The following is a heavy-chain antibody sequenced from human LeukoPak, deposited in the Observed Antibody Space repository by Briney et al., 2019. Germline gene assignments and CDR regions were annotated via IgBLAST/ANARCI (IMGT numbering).Heavy chain of an antibody. CDR3: ATEGSFDY. V-gene: IGHV3-23*01. CDR2: IFPSGGEI. J-gene: IGHJ4*02. Sequence: GGSLRLSCEASGFTFSTFAMIWVRQPPGKGLEWVSSIFPSGGEIHYADSVRGRFTISRDNSKSTLSLQMNSLRAEDAAVYYCATEGSFDYWGQGTLVTVSS. CDR1: GFTFSTFA.